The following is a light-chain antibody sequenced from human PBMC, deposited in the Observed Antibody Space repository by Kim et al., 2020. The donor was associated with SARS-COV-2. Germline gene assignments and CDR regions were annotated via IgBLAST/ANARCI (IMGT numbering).Light chain of an antibody. CDR3: QAWDSSTVI. Sequence: VSPGQTASIACSGDKLGDKYASWYQQKPGQSPGLVIFQNNRRPSGIPERFSGSKSGNTATLTISGTQAMDEADYYCQAWDSSTVIFGGGTQLTVL. J-gene: IGLJ2*01. CDR1: KLGDKY. V-gene: IGLV3-1*01. CDR2: QNN.